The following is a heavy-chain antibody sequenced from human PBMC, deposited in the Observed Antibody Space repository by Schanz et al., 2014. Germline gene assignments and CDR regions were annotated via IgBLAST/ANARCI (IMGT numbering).Heavy chain of an antibody. D-gene: IGHD5-12*01. V-gene: IGHV3-23*01. CDR2: IRGSGGST. CDR1: GFTFSSYA. CDR3: ARDGGRDGYNLAFDV. Sequence: EVQLLESGGGLIQPGGSLRLSCAASGFTFSSYAMTWVRQAPGKGLEWVSSIRGSGGSTYYADSVKGRFTISRDNSKNTLFLQMNSLRAEDTAVYFCARDGGRDGYNLAFDVWGQGTLVTVSS. J-gene: IGHJ3*01.